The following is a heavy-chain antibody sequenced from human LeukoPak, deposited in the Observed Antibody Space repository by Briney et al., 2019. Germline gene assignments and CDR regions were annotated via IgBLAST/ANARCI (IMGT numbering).Heavy chain of an antibody. CDR2: IQQVGIDT. Sequence: AYIQQVGIDTYSVPSVQRRFTISRENGKKSMYMQMNSLRAEDTAVYYCARGRPAYSSFDYWGQGTLVTVSS. CDR3: ARGRPAYSSFDY. V-gene: IGHV3-7*01. D-gene: IGHD4-11*01. J-gene: IGHJ4*02.